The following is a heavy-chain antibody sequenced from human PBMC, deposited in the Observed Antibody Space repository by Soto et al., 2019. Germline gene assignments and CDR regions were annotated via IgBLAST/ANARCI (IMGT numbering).Heavy chain of an antibody. CDR1: VGSVSSGSYF. CDR2: IYYTGNA. J-gene: IGHJ3*02. V-gene: IGHV4-61*01. Sequence: QVQLQESGPGLVKPSETLSLTCTVSVGSVSSGSYFWSWIRQPPGKGLEWLGYIYYTGNANYNPSLKNRVTMSLDTSKTLFSLKLNSVTAADTAVYYCARDRATGPRAFDIWGRGTMVTVSS. CDR3: ARDRATGPRAFDI.